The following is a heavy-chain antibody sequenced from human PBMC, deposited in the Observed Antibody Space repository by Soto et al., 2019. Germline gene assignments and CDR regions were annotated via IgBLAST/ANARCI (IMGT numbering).Heavy chain of an antibody. J-gene: IGHJ4*02. Sequence: PGGSLRLSCAASGFTFSSYAMSWVRQAPGKGLEWVSAISGSGGSTYYADSVKGRFTISRDNSKNTLYLQMNSLRAEDTAVYYCAKDGSQWLVPETTDYWGQGTLVTVSS. D-gene: IGHD6-19*01. CDR3: AKDGSQWLVPETTDY. V-gene: IGHV3-23*01. CDR1: GFTFSSYA. CDR2: ISGSGGST.